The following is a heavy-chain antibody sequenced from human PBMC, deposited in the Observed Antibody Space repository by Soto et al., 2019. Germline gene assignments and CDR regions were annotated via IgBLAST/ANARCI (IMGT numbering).Heavy chain of an antibody. CDR2: IDNSGSGT. J-gene: IGHJ3*02. Sequence: EVQLVESGGGLVQPGGSLRLSCAASGFSFTNDWLHWVRQAPGQGLVWVSRIDNSGSGTTYADSVKGRFTISRDNAKXXXXXXXXXXXXXXXXXXXXXXXXVXXXXTETFHMCGQGIMVTVSS. CDR1: GFSFTNDW. CDR3: XXXXVXXXXTETFHM. V-gene: IGHV3-74*03.